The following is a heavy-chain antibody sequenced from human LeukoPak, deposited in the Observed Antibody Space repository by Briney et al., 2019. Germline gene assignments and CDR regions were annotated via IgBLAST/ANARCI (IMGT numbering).Heavy chain of an antibody. CDR1: GGSISSYY. CDR2: IYYSGST. V-gene: IGHV4-59*01. CDR3: ARVGVAGTGLSY. Sequence: SETLSLTCTVSGGSISSYYWSWIRQPPGKGLEWIGYIYYSGSTNYNPSLKSRVTISVDTSKNQFSLKLSSVTAADTAVDYCARVGVAGTGLSYWGQGTLVTVSS. J-gene: IGHJ4*02. D-gene: IGHD6-19*01.